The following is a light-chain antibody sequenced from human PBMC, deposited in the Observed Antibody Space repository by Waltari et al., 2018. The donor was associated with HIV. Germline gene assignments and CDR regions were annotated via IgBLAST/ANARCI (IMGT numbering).Light chain of an antibody. CDR2: GNS. J-gene: IGLJ2*01. CDR1: SSNIGAGYD. Sequence: QSVLTQPPSVSGAPGQRVTISCTGSSSNIGAGYDVHWYQQLPGTAPKLLIYGNSNRPSGVPDRFSGSKSGTSASLAITGLQAEDEADYYCQSYDSSLSPRLVFGGGTKLTVL. CDR3: QSYDSSLSPRLV. V-gene: IGLV1-40*01.